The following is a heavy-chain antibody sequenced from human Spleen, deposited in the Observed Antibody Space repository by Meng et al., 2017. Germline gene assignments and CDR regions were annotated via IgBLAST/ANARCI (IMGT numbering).Heavy chain of an antibody. Sequence: QLQLQDAGLGPVQPSQTLSPPCSVSGASMTSDDYSWNWIRQHPGKGLGWIGESSQGSGRTNYNPSLKSRVTISLDKSKNQFSLNVNSVTAADTAVYYCVRNEGYSFGAWGQGTLVTVSS. V-gene: IGHV4-31*09. D-gene: IGHD2-21*01. CDR2: SSQGSGRT. J-gene: IGHJ5*02. CDR3: VRNEGYSFGA. CDR1: GASMTSDDYS.